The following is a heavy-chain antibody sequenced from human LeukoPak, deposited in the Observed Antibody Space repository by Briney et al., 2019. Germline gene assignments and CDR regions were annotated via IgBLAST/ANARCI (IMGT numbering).Heavy chain of an antibody. V-gene: IGHV1-8*03. CDR1: GYTFTSYD. D-gene: IGHD3-10*01. Sequence: ASVKVSCKASGYTFTSYDINWVRQATGQGLEWMGWMNPNSGNTGYAQKFQGRVTITRNTSISTAYMELSSLRAEDTAVYYCAKVLSGSGSYYTQILDYWGQGTLVTVSS. CDR3: AKVLSGSGSYYTQILDY. CDR2: MNPNSGNT. J-gene: IGHJ4*02.